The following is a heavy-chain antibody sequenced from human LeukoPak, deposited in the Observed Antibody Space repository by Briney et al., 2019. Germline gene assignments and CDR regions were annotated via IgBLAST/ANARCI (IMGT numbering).Heavy chain of an antibody. CDR2: ISSRSSYI. V-gene: IGHV3-21*04. Sequence: GGSLRLSCAASGFTFSSNSMNWVRQAPGKGLEWVSSISSRSSYIYYADSVKGRFTISRDNSKNTLYLQMNSLRAEDTAVYYCAKGIFGGFDPWGQGTLVTVSS. CDR1: GFTFSSNS. CDR3: AKGIFGGFDP. D-gene: IGHD3-3*01. J-gene: IGHJ5*02.